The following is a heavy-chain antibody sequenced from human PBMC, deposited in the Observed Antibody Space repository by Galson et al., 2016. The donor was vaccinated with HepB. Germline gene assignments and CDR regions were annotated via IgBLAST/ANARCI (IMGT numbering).Heavy chain of an antibody. CDR1: GDSVSGNGAAA. Sequence: CAISGDSVSGNGAAAWNWFRQSPSRGLEWLGRTYYRSKWYYEYALSVTSRITISPDTSKNQFSLQLNSVTPEDAAVYFCARGTRNAFDYWRQGTLVTVSS. V-gene: IGHV6-1*01. CDR2: TYYRSKWYY. J-gene: IGHJ4*02. CDR3: ARGTRNAFDY. D-gene: IGHD1-14*01.